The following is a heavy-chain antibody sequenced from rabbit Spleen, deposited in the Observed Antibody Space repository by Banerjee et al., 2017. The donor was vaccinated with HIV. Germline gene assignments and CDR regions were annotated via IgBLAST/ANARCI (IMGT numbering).Heavy chain of an antibody. J-gene: IGHJ2*01. CDR2: IDTSNGDT. V-gene: IGHV1S45*01. CDR1: GFSFSSNW. D-gene: IGHD1-1*01. Sequence: LEESGGGLVKPGGTLTLTCTVSGFSFSSNWICWVRQAPGKGLEWIACIDTSNGDTDYANWPKGRFTISKASSTTVTLQMTSLTAADTATYFCARNYVNAFDPWGPWTLVTVS. CDR3: ARNYVNAFDP.